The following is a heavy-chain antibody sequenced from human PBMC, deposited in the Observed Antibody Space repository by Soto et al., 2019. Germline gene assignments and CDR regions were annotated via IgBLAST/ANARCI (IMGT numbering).Heavy chain of an antibody. J-gene: IGHJ6*02. CDR1: GHTFHNYA. CDR3: TGWNYYYYGMDV. Sequence: QVQLVQSGAEEKKPGASVKVSCKVSGHTFHNYAVHWVRQAPGQGLEWMGWINAGNGDAKYSQKFQGRVTITRDTSASTAYMELSSPRSEDTAVYYCTGWNYYYYGMDVWGQGTTVTVSS. D-gene: IGHD2-15*01. V-gene: IGHV1-3*05. CDR2: INAGNGDA.